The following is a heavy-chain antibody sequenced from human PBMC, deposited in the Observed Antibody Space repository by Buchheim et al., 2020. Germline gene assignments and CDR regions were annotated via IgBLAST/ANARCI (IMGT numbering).Heavy chain of an antibody. J-gene: IGHJ6*02. CDR2: IYYSGST. CDR1: GGSISSGDYY. V-gene: IGHV4-30-4*01. D-gene: IGHD3-10*01. CDR3: ARDYGSGSYYNPNNYGMDV. Sequence: QVQLQESGPGLVKPSQTLSFTCTVSGGSISSGDYYWSWVRQPPGKGLEWIGYIYYSGSTYYNPSLKSRVTISLDTSKNQFSLKLSSVTAADTAVYYCARDYGSGSYYNPNNYGMDVWGQGTT.